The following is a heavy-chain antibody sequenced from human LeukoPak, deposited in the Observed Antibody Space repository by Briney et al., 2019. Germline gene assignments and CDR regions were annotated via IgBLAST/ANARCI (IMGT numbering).Heavy chain of an antibody. CDR1: EFTLISYW. J-gene: IGHJ4*02. CDR2: ISYDGSNK. D-gene: IGHD2-2*01. CDR3: AGPTCLRGGYCSTNS. V-gene: IGHV3-7*05. Sequence: GGSLRLSRAASEFTLISYWMSWVRQAPGKGLECVAVISYDGSNKYYADSVKGRFTISRDNAKKSLYLQMDSLRAEDTAVYYCAGPTCLRGGYCSTNSWGQGTLVTVSS.